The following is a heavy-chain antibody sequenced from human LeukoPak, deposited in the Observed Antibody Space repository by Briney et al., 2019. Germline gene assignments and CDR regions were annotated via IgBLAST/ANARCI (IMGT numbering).Heavy chain of an antibody. J-gene: IGHJ5*02. CDR1: GGSFSGYY. D-gene: IGHD3-3*01. CDR3: ARGRHSDFWSGYYTGNWFDP. CDR2: INHSGST. V-gene: IGHV4-34*01. Sequence: PSETLSLTCAVYGGSFSGYYWSWIRQPPGKGLEWIGEINHSGSTNYNPSLKSRVTISVDTSKNQFSLKLSSVTAADTAVYYCARGRHSDFWSGYYTGNWFDPWGQGTLVTVSP.